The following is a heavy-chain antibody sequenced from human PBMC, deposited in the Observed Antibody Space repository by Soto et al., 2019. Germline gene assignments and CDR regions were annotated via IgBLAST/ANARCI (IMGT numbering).Heavy chain of an antibody. D-gene: IGHD3-3*01. CDR3: AKSEDLRITVFGVRNYGMDV. J-gene: IGHJ6*02. Sequence: HPGGSLRLSCAASGFTFSSYAMSWVRQAPGKGLEWVSTISGSVGTTYYADSVKGRFTISRDNSKNTLYLQMNSLSAEDTAVYYCAKSEDLRITVFGVRNYGMDVWGQGTTVTVSS. V-gene: IGHV3-23*01. CDR1: GFTFSSYA. CDR2: ISGSVGTT.